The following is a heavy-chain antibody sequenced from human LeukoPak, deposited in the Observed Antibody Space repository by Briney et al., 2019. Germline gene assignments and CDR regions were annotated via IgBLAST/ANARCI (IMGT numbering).Heavy chain of an antibody. Sequence: GGSLRLSCAASGFTFSSYSMNWVRQAPGKGLEWVSSISSGSSYIYYADSVKGRFTISRDNAKNSLYLQMNSLRAEDTAVYYCARDPGCSSTSCYYDYWGQGTLVTVSS. D-gene: IGHD2-2*01. CDR1: GFTFSSYS. J-gene: IGHJ4*02. V-gene: IGHV3-21*01. CDR3: ARDPGCSSTSCYYDY. CDR2: ISSGSSYI.